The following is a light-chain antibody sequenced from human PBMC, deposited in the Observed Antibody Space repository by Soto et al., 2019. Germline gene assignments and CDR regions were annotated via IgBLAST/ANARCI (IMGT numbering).Light chain of an antibody. V-gene: IGKV3-20*01. J-gene: IGKJ1*01. Sequence: EIVLTQSPGTLSLSTGESVTLSCRASQTVSSSYVAWYQQKPGPAPRLLIYGASSRATGIPDRCSGSGSGTDFTLTISRLEPEDFAVYYCQQYGSSPWTFGQGTKVDIK. CDR2: GAS. CDR3: QQYGSSPWT. CDR1: QTVSSSY.